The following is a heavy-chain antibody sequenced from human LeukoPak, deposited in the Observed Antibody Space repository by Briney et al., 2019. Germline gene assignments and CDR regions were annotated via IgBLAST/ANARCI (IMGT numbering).Heavy chain of an antibody. CDR1: GFTFRDYG. J-gene: IGHJ4*02. Sequence: GGSLRLSCTVSGFTFRDYGKSWVRKAPGKGLGWVSAISGGCGDTYYSDSVKARFTISRDNSKDTLYLQMNSLRAEDTAIYYCAKDSLPGIAAAGTVYWGQGTLVTVSS. CDR3: AKDSLPGIAAAGTVY. V-gene: IGHV3-23*01. D-gene: IGHD6-13*01. CDR2: ISGGCGDT.